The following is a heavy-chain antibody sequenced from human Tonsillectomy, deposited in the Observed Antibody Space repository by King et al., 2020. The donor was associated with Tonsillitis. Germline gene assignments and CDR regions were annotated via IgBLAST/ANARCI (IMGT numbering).Heavy chain of an antibody. J-gene: IGHJ6*03. CDR2: ISYDGSNN. D-gene: IGHD2-2*01. CDR1: GFTFTTYA. CDR3: ARAGFCDSTSCYRYYYYMDV. Sequence: VQLVESGGGVVQPGRSLRLSCAASGFTFTTYAMHWVRQAPGKGLEWVAFISYDGSNNSYTDSVKGRYTISRDNSKNTLDLQMNSLSAEETAGYYCARAGFCDSTSCYRYYYYMDVWGKGTTVTVSS. V-gene: IGHV3-30-3*01.